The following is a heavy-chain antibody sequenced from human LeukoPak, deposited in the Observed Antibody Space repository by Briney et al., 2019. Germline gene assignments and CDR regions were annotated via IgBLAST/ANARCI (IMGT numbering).Heavy chain of an antibody. CDR2: ISGSGGRT. D-gene: IGHD6-19*01. J-gene: IGHJ4*02. CDR3: ARLKAVAGTLNYFDY. V-gene: IGHV3-23*01. Sequence: GGSLRLSCAASGFTFSSYGMSWVRQAPGKGLEWVSVISGSGGRTYHADSVKGRFTISRDNSKNTLYLQMNSLRAEDTAVYYCARLKAVAGTLNYFDYWGQGTLVTVSS. CDR1: GFTFSSYG.